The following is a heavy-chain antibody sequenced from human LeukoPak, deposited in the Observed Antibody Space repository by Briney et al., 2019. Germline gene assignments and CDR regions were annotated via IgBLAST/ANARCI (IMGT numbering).Heavy chain of an antibody. Sequence: PGGSLRLSCAASGFTFSSYSMNWVRQAPGKGLEWLSYITSSSSIRYFADSVKGRFTISRDNAKNSLYLQMNSLRVEDTAVYYCARGGHYDYIWGRYCQKDGFDYWGQGTLVTVSS. CDR2: ITSSSSIR. V-gene: IGHV3-48*01. CDR3: ARGGHYDYIWGRYCQKDGFDY. CDR1: GFTFSSYS. D-gene: IGHD3-16*01. J-gene: IGHJ4*02.